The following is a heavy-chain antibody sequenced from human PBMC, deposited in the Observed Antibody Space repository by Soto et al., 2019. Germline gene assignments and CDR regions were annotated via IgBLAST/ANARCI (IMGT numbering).Heavy chain of an antibody. CDR1: GGSISSYY. V-gene: IGHV4-4*07. Sequence: PETLSLTCTVSGGSISSYYWSWIRQPAGKGLEWIGRIYTSGSTNYNPSLKSRVTMSVDTSKNQFSLKLSSVTAADTAVYYCARDGGAPGSYGMDVWGQGTTVTVSS. CDR2: IYTSGST. D-gene: IGHD3-16*01. CDR3: ARDGGAPGSYGMDV. J-gene: IGHJ6*02.